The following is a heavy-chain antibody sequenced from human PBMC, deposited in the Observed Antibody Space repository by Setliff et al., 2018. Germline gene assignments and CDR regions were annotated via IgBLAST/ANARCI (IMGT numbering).Heavy chain of an antibody. CDR2: LYHTGST. CDR3: ARHASSGLQTFDF. V-gene: IGHV4-39*01. Sequence: SGTLSLTCTVSGASISSSSYYWAWIRQPPGKGLEWIGSLYHTGSTDYNPSLNSRVTISVDTSKNQFSLKLTSVTAADTAVYYCARHASSGLQTFDFWGQGALVTVSS. CDR1: GASISSSSYY. J-gene: IGHJ4*02. D-gene: IGHD6-13*01.